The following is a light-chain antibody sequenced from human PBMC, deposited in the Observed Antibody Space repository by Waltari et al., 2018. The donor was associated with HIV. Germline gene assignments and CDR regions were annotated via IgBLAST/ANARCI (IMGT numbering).Light chain of an antibody. CDR1: SSDIGGYNY. J-gene: IGLJ3*02. V-gene: IGLV2-14*03. CDR2: DVN. Sequence: QSALTQPASVSGSPGQSITISCTGTSSDIGGYNYVSWYQQHPGKAPKLVIYDVNKRPSGISNLFSGSKSGNTASLTISGLQAEDDSDYYCTSYTSSDTWVFGGGTKLTVL. CDR3: TSYTSSDTWV.